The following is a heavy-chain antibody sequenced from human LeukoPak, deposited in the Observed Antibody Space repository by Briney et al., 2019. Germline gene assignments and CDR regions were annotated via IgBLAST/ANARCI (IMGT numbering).Heavy chain of an antibody. CDR1: GGSISSYY. D-gene: IGHD3-3*01. J-gene: IGHJ5*02. Sequence: SETLSLTCTVSGGSISSYYWSWIRQPPGKGLEWIGYIYYSGSTYYNPSLKSRVTISVDTSKNQFSLKLSSVTAADTAVYYCARGGQITIFGVVTRPNWFDPWGQGTLVTVSS. CDR2: IYYSGST. CDR3: ARGGQITIFGVVTRPNWFDP. V-gene: IGHV4-59*12.